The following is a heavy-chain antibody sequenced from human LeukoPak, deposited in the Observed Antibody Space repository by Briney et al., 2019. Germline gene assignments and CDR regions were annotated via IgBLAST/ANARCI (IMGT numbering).Heavy chain of an antibody. Sequence: SVKVSCKASGGTFSSYAISWVRQAPGQGLEWMGGIIPIFGTANYAQKFQGRVTITADKSTSTAYMELSSLRSEDTAVYYCAGARATNDYGDYQFFQYWGQGTLVTVSS. CDR3: AGARATNDYGDYQFFQY. J-gene: IGHJ4*02. CDR2: IIPIFGTA. CDR1: GGTFSSYA. D-gene: IGHD4-17*01. V-gene: IGHV1-69*06.